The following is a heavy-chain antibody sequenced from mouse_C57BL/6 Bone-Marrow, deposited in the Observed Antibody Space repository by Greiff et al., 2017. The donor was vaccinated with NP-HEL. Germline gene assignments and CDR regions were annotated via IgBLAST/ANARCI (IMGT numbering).Heavy chain of an antibody. Sequence: QVQLQQPGAELVRPGTSVKLSCKASGYTFTSYWMHWVKQRPGQGLEWIGVIDPSDSYTNYNQKFKGKATLTVDTSSSTAYMQLSSLTSEDSAVYYCARREFYYYGSTPFDYWGQGTTLTVSS. CDR2: IDPSDSYT. D-gene: IGHD1-1*01. V-gene: IGHV1-59*01. J-gene: IGHJ2*01. CDR3: ARREFYYYGSTPFDY. CDR1: GYTFTSYW.